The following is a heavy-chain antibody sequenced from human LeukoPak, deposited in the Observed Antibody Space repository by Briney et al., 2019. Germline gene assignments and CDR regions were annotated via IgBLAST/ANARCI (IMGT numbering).Heavy chain of an antibody. CDR1: GGSISSGSYY. CDR2: IYTSGST. Sequence: SSETLSLTCTVSGGSISSGSYYWSWIRQPAGKGLEWIGRIYTSGSTNYNPSLKSRVTMSVDTSKNQFSLKLSSVTAADTAVYYCARSYGGYVDRYYYYYMDVWGKGTTVTISS. CDR3: ARSYGGYVDRYYYYYMDV. D-gene: IGHD5-12*01. V-gene: IGHV4-61*02. J-gene: IGHJ6*03.